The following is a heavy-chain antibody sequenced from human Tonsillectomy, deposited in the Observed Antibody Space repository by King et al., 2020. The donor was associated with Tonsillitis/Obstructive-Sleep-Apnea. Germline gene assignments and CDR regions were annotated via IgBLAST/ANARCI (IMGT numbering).Heavy chain of an antibody. J-gene: IGHJ4*02. D-gene: IGHD2-8*01. CDR3: AREQGCTNGVCYTRLFDY. Sequence: VQLQQSGPGLVKPSQTLSLTCAISGDSVSSNSAAWTWIRQSPSRGLEWLGRTYYRSKWYNDYAVSVRSRITINPETSKNQFSLQLNSLTPEDTAVYYFAREQGCTNGVCYTRLFDYWGQGPLVTVSS. CDR1: GDSVSSNSAA. CDR2: TYYRSKWYN. V-gene: IGHV6-1*01.